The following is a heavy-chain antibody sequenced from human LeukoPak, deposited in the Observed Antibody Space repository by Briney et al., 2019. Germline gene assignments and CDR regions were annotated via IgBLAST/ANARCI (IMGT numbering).Heavy chain of an antibody. J-gene: IGHJ4*02. Sequence: GGSLRLSCLASKFTFNNYAMTWVRQAPGKGLEWVSSISGSGDNMDYADSVKGRFTIARDNAKNSVYLEMNSLRADDTAVYYCARSARLMKGVVEVTALDDWGQGTLVTVSS. CDR1: KFTFNNYA. CDR3: ARSARLMKGVVEVTALDD. V-gene: IGHV3-21*01. CDR2: ISGSGDNM. D-gene: IGHD3-3*01.